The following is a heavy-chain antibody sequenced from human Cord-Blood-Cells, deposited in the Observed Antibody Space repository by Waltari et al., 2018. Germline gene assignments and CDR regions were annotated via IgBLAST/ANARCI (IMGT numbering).Heavy chain of an antibody. J-gene: IGHJ4*02. Sequence: QVQLVQSGSELKKPGASVKVSCKASGYTFTSYAMNWVRQAPGQGLEWMGWINTNTGNPTYGQGFNGRFVFSLDTSVSTAYLQISSLKAEDTAVYYCARKPPTYAREPNIAAAGTDYWGQGTLVTVSS. D-gene: IGHD6-13*01. V-gene: IGHV7-4-1*02. CDR1: GYTFTSYA. CDR3: ARKPPTYAREPNIAAAGTDY. CDR2: INTNTGNP.